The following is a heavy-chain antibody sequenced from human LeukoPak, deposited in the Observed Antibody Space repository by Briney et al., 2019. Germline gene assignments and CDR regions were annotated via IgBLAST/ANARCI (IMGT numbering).Heavy chain of an antibody. J-gene: IGHJ4*02. D-gene: IGHD1-14*01. CDR1: GLTFSTSG. Sequence: GGSLRLSCTAAGLTFSTSGLNWVRQAPGKGLEWVASIGPTGSDRYHADSIKGRFTISRDNANNFLYLQMNSLRAEDTAVYYCATETNGRHYDYWGQGTLLTVSS. CDR3: ATETNGRHYDY. CDR2: IGPTGSDR. V-gene: IGHV3-21*06.